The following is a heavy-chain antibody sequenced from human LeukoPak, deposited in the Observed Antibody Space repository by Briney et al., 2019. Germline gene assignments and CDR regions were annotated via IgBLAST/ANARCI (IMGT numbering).Heavy chain of an antibody. CDR1: GFTFSSYA. CDR3: AKDLYCSSTSCPWGWFDP. CDR2: ISGSGGST. V-gene: IGHV3-23*01. J-gene: IGHJ5*02. D-gene: IGHD2-2*01. Sequence: GGPLRLSCAASGFTFSSYAMSWVRQAPGKGLEWVSAISGSGGSTYYADSVKGRFTISRDNSKNTLYLQMNSLRAEDTAVYYCAKDLYCSSTSCPWGWFDPWGQGTLVTVSS.